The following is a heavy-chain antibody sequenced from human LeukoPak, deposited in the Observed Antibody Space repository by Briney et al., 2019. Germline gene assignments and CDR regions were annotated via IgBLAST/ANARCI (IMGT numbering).Heavy chain of an antibody. D-gene: IGHD6-19*01. CDR2: ISSSSSYI. J-gene: IGHJ4*02. CDR1: GFTFSSYS. CDR3: ARDRGAVAGQGFDY. V-gene: IGHV3-21*01. Sequence: GGSLRLSCAASGFTFSSYSMNWVRQAPGKGLEWVSSISSSSSYIYYADSVKGRFTISRDNAKNSLYLQMNSLRVDDTAVYYCARDRGAVAGQGFDYWGQGTLVTVSS.